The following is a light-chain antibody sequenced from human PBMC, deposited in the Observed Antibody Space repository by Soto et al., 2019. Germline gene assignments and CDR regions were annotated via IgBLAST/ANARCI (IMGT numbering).Light chain of an antibody. CDR3: QHFGSSSWT. J-gene: IGKJ1*01. CDR1: QSVSSSY. CDR2: GAS. V-gene: IGKV3-20*01. Sequence: ESVLTQSPGTLSLSPGEKATLSCRASQSVSSSYLAWYQQKPGQAPRLLIYGASSRATGIPDRFSGCGSGSDFTLTVSRLEPEDFAVYYGQHFGSSSWTFGQGTKVEIK.